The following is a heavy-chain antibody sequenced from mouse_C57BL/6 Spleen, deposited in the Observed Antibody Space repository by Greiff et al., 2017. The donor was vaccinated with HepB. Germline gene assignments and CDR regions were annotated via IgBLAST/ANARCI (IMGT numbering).Heavy chain of an antibody. CDR2: IRNKANNHAT. J-gene: IGHJ4*01. CDR1: GFTFSDAW. D-gene: IGHD2-4*01. CDR3: TRDDYGEDAMDY. V-gene: IGHV6-6*01. Sequence: EVMLVESGGGLVQPGGSMKLSCAASGFTFSDAWMDWVRQSPEKGLEWVAEIRNKANNHATYYAESVKGRFTISRDDSKSSVYLQMNSLRAEDTGIYYCTRDDYGEDAMDYWGQGTSVTVSS.